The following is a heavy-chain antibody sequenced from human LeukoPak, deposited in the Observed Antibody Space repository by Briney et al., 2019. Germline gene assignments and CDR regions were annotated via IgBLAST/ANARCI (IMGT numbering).Heavy chain of an antibody. J-gene: IGHJ6*03. CDR2: IYHGGST. V-gene: IGHV4-38-2*01. CDR3: ARAAGAAVRGYYYYYMDV. CDR1: GYSISRGYY. D-gene: IGHD6-13*01. Sequence: SETLSLTCAVSGYSISRGYYWGWIRQPPGKGLEWIGNIYHGGSTYYNPSLKSRVTISVDTSKNQFSLRLSSVTAADTAVYYCARAAGAAVRGYYYYYMDVWGKGTAVTVSS.